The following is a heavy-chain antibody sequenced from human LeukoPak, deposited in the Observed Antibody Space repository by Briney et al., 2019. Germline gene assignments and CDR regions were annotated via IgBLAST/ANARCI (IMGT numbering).Heavy chain of an antibody. CDR2: IYYSGST. V-gene: IGHV4-59*08. CDR1: DGSISSYY. CDR3: ARHPLLRGVTYDYYYYMDV. D-gene: IGHD3-10*01. J-gene: IGHJ6*03. Sequence: SETLSLTCTVSDGSISSYYWSWIRQPPGKGLEWIGYIYYSGSTNYNPSLKSRVTISVDTSKNQFSLKLSSVTAAGTAVFYCARHPLLRGVTYDYYYYMDVWGKGTTVNISS.